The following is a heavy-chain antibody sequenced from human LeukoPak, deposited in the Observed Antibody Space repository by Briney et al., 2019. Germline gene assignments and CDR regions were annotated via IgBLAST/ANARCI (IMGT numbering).Heavy chain of an antibody. CDR3: ARGRYCSADICSGGDAFDI. D-gene: IGHD2-15*01. J-gene: IGHJ3*02. V-gene: IGHV4-4*07. CDR2: IYPRGST. Sequence: SETLSLTCTVSGGSISRYYWSWIRQPAGKGLEWIGRIYPRGSTNDNPSLKTRVTMSVDTSKNQFSLKLTSVTAADTAVYYCARGRYCSADICSGGDAFDIWGQGTMVSVSS. CDR1: GGSISRYY.